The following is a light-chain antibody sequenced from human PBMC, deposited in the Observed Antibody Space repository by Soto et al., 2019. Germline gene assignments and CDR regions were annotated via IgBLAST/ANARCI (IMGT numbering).Light chain of an antibody. CDR3: QKYGRSPAYT. J-gene: IGKJ2*01. V-gene: IGKV3-20*01. Sequence: EIVLTQSPGTLSLSPGERATLSCRASQSVTNNFLAWYQQKPGPPPRLLIYGASTRATGIPVRFSGSGSGTDFTLTISRLEPEDFAVYYCQKYGRSPAYTFGQGTKLEIK. CDR1: QSVTNNF. CDR2: GAS.